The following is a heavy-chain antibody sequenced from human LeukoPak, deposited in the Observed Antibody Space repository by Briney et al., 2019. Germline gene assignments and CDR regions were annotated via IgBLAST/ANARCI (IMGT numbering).Heavy chain of an antibody. CDR1: GFTFSSYA. CDR3: AKGRYSSSWYKDYYYYMDV. V-gene: IGHV3-23*01. D-gene: IGHD6-13*01. J-gene: IGHJ6*03. Sequence: GGSLRLSCAASGFTFSSYAMSWVRQAPGKGLEWVSAISGSGGSTYYADSVKGRFTISRDNSKKTLYLQMNSLRAEDTAVYYCAKGRYSSSWYKDYYYYMDVWGKGTTVTVSS. CDR2: ISGSGGST.